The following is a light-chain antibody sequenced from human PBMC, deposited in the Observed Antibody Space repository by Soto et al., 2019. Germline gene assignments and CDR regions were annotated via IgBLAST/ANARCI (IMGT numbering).Light chain of an antibody. Sequence: IQMTQSPSTLSASVVDRVTITCRASQSISSWLAWYQQKPGKAPKLLIYDASSLESGVPARFSGSGSGTEFTLSISSLQPDDFATYYCQQYNYYWTFGQGTKVDIK. J-gene: IGKJ1*01. CDR1: QSISSW. CDR3: QQYNYYWT. CDR2: DAS. V-gene: IGKV1-5*01.